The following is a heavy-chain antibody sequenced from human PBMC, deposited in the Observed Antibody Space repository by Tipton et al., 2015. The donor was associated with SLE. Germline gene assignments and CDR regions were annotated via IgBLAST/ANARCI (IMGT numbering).Heavy chain of an antibody. Sequence: SLRLSCAASGFTFCSYEMNWVRQAPGKGLGWVELSRSKIFGGVPEYAASVRGRFTVSRDDSNSIGYLQMNNLKTEDTAVYYCSRGLTEPNAKYYSDAWGRGTLVTVSS. CDR1: GFTFCSYE. CDR2: SRSKIFGGVP. D-gene: IGHD1-26*01. CDR3: SRGLTEPNAKYYSDA. V-gene: IGHV3-49*04. J-gene: IGHJ4*02.